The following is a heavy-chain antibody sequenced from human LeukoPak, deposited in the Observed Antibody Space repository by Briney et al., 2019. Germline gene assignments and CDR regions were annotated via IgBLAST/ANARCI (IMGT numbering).Heavy chain of an antibody. Sequence: SVKVSCKASGYTFTAYYMHWVRQAHGPGLEWKGRIDSKNGDTKYAQKFQSRLTITRDTSIGIAYMELRSLISDDTAIYYCASEAYCSGGHCSVQRVASWGQGTPVTVSS. V-gene: IGHV1-2*02. CDR1: GYTFTAYY. CDR2: IDSKNGDT. J-gene: IGHJ4*02. CDR3: ASEAYCSGGHCSVQRVAS. D-gene: IGHD2-15*01.